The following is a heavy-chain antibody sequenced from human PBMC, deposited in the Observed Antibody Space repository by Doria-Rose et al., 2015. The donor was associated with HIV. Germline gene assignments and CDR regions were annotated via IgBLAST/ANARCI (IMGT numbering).Heavy chain of an antibody. CDR2: IFSDDER. CDR1: GVSLSSPGMG. V-gene: IGHV2-26*01. J-gene: IGHJ4*02. D-gene: IGHD6-13*01. CDR3: ARIKSSRWYHKYYFDF. Sequence: SGPVLAKPTETLTLTRTVSGVSLSSPGMGVSWIRQPPGKALEWLANIFSDDERSYKTSLKSRLTISRGTSKSQVVRTMTDMDPVDTATYYCARIKSSRWYHKYYFDFWGQGTLVIVSA.